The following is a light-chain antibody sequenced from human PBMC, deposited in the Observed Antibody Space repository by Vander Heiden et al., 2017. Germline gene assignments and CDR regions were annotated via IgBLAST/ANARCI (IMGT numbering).Light chain of an antibody. J-gene: IGLJ2*01. CDR1: TGAVTSDYY. CDR3: LLYYGGAHLV. CDR2: STS. V-gene: IGLV7-43*01. Sequence: HTVVTPEPSLTVSPGGTVTLTCASSTGAVTSDYYPNWFQQKPGKAPRALIYSTSNQPSWTPARFSGSLLGGKAALTLSGVQPEDEAEYYCLLYYGGAHLVFGGGTKLTVL.